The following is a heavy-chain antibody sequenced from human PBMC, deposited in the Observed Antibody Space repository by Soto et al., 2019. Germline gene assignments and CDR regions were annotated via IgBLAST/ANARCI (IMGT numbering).Heavy chain of an antibody. V-gene: IGHV2-5*02. D-gene: IGHD2-15*01. CDR2: ILWDDDK. CDR3: AQRQYWPGSDDD. Sequence: QITLKESGPTLVKPTQTLTLTCTFSGFSLTSSGVGVGWIRQPPGKALEWLPLILWDDDKRYRPSLKSRITIIKDTSRNHVVLTMTNMDPVDTATYYCAQRQYWPGSDDDWGQGILVTVSS. J-gene: IGHJ4*02. CDR1: GFSLTSSGVG.